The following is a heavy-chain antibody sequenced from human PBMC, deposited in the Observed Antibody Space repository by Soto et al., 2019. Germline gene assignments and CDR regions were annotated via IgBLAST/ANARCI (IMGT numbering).Heavy chain of an antibody. CDR2: INPNSGGT. CDR3: ARVGAEQLVRGYFDY. J-gene: IGHJ4*02. Sequence: ASVKVSCKASGYTFTGYHMHWVRQAPGQGLEWMGWINPNSGGTNYAQKFQGWVTMTRDTSISTAYMELSRLSSDDTAVYYCARVGAEQLVRGYFDYWGQGTLVTVSS. V-gene: IGHV1-2*04. D-gene: IGHD6-13*01. CDR1: GYTFTGYH.